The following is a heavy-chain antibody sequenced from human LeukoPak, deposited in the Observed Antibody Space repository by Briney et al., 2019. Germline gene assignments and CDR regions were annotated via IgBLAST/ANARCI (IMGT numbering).Heavy chain of an antibody. CDR1: CYTFTSYG. J-gene: IGHJ4*02. D-gene: IGHD6-19*01. V-gene: IGHV1-18*01. CDR2: ISAYNVNT. Sequence: ASVKVSYKASCYTFTSYGISWVRQAPGQGLEWMGWISAYNVNTNYPQKLHCRVTMTTDTSTSTAYLELRSLRSADTAVYYCARDSQGYSSARQDYWGQGTLVTVSS. CDR3: ARDSQGYSSARQDY.